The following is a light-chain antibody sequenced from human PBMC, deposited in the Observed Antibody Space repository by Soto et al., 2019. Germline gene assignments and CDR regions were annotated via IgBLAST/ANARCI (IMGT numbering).Light chain of an antibody. CDR1: QSVRDN. V-gene: IGKV3-15*01. J-gene: IGKJ2*01. CDR3: QHYNFWPHT. Sequence: EILLTQSPATRAVSPWELATLSCRASQSVRDNLAWYQQKPGQAPRLLIYRASTRATGVPARFSGSGSGTEFTLTISSLQSEDVSVYFCQHYNFWPHTFGQGTKVDIK. CDR2: RAS.